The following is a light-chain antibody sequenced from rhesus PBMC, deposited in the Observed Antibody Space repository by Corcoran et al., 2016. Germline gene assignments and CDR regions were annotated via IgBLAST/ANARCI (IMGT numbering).Light chain of an antibody. J-gene: IGKJ2*01. V-gene: IGKV2-65*01. CDR1: QSLVHSNGNKY. CDR2: KVS. CDR3: MQYTHIPYS. Sequence: DVVMTQSPLALPITPGQPASISCRSSQSLVHSNGNKYLSWSQQKQGQPLRLLIFKVSNRYSGVPERCSGRGTGTDLTLKISRVEAEDVGVYYCMQYTHIPYSFGQGAKVEIK.